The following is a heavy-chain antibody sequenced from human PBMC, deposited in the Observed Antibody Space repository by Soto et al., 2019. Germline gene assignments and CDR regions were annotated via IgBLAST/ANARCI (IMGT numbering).Heavy chain of an antibody. CDR1: GYTFTSYY. J-gene: IGHJ4*02. D-gene: IGHD5-12*01. V-gene: IGHV1-46*01. Sequence: ASVKVSCKASGYTFTSYYMHWVRQAPGQGLEWMGIINPSGGSTSYAQKFQGRVTMTRDTSTSTVYMELSSLRSEDTAVYYCVKDHDEDFGYDLDYFNYWGQGTLVTVSS. CDR3: VKDHDEDFGYDLDYFNY. CDR2: INPSGGST.